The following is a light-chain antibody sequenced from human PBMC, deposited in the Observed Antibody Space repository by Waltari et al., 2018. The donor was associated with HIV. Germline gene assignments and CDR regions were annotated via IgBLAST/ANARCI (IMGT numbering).Light chain of an antibody. CDR2: STN. J-gene: IGLJ3*02. V-gene: IGLV8-61*01. CDR1: SGSVPTTSF. Sequence: QTVVTQEPSFSVSPGGTVTLTCGLNSGSVPTTSFPSWYQPTPGQAPRTLIYSTNIRSSGVPDRFSGSILGNKAALTITGAQADDESDYYCLVHMGHGAWVFGGGTKLTVL. CDR3: LVHMGHGAWV.